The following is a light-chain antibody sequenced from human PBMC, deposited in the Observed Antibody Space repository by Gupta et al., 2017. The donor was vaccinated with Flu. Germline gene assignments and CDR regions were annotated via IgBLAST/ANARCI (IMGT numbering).Light chain of an antibody. J-gene: IGLJ3*02. CDR3: QSYDISLSGSV. CDR1: SSNFGAGYD. V-gene: IGLV1-40*01. CDR2: GNN. Sequence: QSVLTPPPSVSGAPGQSLTISCTGSSSNFGAGYDVHWYQQLPGTAPKLLIYGNNNRPSGVPDRFSGSKSGTSASLAITGLQAEDEADYYCQSYDISLSGSVFGGGTKLTVL.